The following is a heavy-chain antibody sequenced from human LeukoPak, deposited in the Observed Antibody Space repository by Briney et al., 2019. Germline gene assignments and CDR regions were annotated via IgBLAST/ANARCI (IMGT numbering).Heavy chain of an antibody. V-gene: IGHV1-46*01. J-gene: IGHJ6*03. CDR2: INPSGGST. CDR3: ATNYDFWSGYSINYYYYYMDV. CDR1: GYTFTSYY. D-gene: IGHD3-3*01. Sequence: GASVKVSCKASGYTFTSYYMHWVRQAPGQGLEWMGIINPSGGSTSYAQKFQGRVTMARDMSTSTVYMELSSLRSEDTAVYYCATNYDFWSGYSINYYYYYMDVWGKGTTVTVSS.